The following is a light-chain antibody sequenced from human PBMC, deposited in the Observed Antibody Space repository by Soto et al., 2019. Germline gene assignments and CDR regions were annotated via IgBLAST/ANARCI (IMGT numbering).Light chain of an antibody. Sequence: QSALTQPASVSGSPGQTITISCTGTSSDVGAYNYVSWYQQYPGKAPNLLIYEVTNRPSGGSDRFSGSKSGNTASLAISGLQTDDEADYYCSSYTTAATYVFGSGTKVTVL. J-gene: IGLJ1*01. V-gene: IGLV2-14*01. CDR3: SSYTTAATYV. CDR2: EVT. CDR1: SSDVGAYNY.